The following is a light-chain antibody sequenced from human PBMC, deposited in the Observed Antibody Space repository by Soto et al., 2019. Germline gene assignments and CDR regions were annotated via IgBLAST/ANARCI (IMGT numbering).Light chain of an antibody. Sequence: DIQLTQSPSFLSASVGDRVTITCRASRGISSSLAWYQQKPGKAPKLLIYAASTLQSGVPPRFSGSGSETEFTLTISSLQPEDFATYYCQQLNSYPLFGPGTKVVIK. CDR2: AAS. CDR3: QQLNSYPL. CDR1: RGISSS. V-gene: IGKV1-9*01. J-gene: IGKJ3*01.